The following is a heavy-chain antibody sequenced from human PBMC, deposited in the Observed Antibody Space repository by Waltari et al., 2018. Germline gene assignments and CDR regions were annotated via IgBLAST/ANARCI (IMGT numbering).Heavy chain of an antibody. CDR3: ARRNQLGNWYFDL. Sequence: QVQLQESGPGLVKPSETLSLTCTVSGGSINSLYWSWIRQPPGKGLEWIGYIFYTGSTKYTPPLQSRVTMSVDTSKNQFSLNLSSVTAADTAVYYCARRNQLGNWYFDLWGRGALVTVSS. J-gene: IGHJ2*01. V-gene: IGHV4-59*08. CDR1: GGSINSLY. D-gene: IGHD2-2*01. CDR2: IFYTGST.